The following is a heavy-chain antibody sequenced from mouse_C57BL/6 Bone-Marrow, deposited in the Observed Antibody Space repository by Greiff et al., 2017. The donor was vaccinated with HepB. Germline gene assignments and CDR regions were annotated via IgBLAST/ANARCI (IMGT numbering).Heavy chain of an antibody. Sequence: VQLQQPGAELVKPGASVKLSCKASGYTFTSYWMHWVKQRPGQGLEWIGMIHPNSGSTNNTEKFKRKATLTVDKSSSTAYMQLSSLTSEDSAVYYCARRDYGDYWGQGTTLTVSS. CDR3: ARRDYGDY. CDR2: IHPNSGST. J-gene: IGHJ2*01. V-gene: IGHV1-64*01. CDR1: GYTFTSYW. D-gene: IGHD1-1*01.